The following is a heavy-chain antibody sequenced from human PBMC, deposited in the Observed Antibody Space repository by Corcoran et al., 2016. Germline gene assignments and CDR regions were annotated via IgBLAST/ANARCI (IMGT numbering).Heavy chain of an antibody. D-gene: IGHD6-13*01. CDR1: GFAFDTYW. CDR2: IKGGENEK. CDR3: GRSSWNDY. Sequence: EVQLVESGGGLVQPGGSLRLSCAASGFAFDTYWMNWVRQAPGKGLEWVANIKGGENEKYYVDSVKGRFTISRDHGMNLVYLQMNSLRAEDTAVYYCGRSSWNDYWGQGTLVTVSS. V-gene: IGHV3-7*01. J-gene: IGHJ4*02.